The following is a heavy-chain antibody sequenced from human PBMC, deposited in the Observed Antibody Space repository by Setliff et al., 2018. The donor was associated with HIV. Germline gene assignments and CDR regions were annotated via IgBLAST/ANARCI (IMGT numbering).Heavy chain of an antibody. Sequence: ASVKVSCKASGFPFSSYGISWVRQAPGQGLEWMGWFSAYNGKTEYAQDSQGRVTMTTDISTSTAWTSTSTAYMELRSLRSDDTAVYYCASCMAGHYYYYMDVWGKGTTVTVSS. CDR3: ASCMAGHYYYYMDV. V-gene: IGHV1-18*01. CDR1: GFPFSSYG. D-gene: IGHD6-19*01. J-gene: IGHJ6*03. CDR2: FSAYNGKT.